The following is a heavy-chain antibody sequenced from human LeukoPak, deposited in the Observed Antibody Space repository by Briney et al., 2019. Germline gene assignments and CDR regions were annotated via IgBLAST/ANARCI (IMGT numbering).Heavy chain of an antibody. Sequence: SETLSLTCTVSGGSITVNYWSWVRQPPGKGLEWIGHISHNGITNYNPSLKSRLTISIDTSTIQFSLTLRSVTAADTAVYYCARMPATANWFDPWGQGTLVTVSS. J-gene: IGHJ5*02. V-gene: IGHV4-59*08. D-gene: IGHD2-21*02. CDR2: ISHNGIT. CDR1: GGSITVNY. CDR3: ARMPATANWFDP.